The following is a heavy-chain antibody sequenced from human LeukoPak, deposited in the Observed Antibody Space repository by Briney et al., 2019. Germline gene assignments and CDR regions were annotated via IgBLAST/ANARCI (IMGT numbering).Heavy chain of an antibody. CDR3: TTQPYCSSTSCADV. D-gene: IGHD2-2*01. CDR2: IKSKTDGGTT. CDR1: GFTFSSYA. V-gene: IGHV3-15*01. J-gene: IGHJ6*04. Sequence: GGSLRLSCAASGFTFSSYAMSWVRQAPGKELEWVGRIKSKTDGGTTDYAAPVKGRFTISRDDSKNTLYLQMNSLKTEDTAVYYCTTQPYCSSTSCADVWGKGTTVTVSS.